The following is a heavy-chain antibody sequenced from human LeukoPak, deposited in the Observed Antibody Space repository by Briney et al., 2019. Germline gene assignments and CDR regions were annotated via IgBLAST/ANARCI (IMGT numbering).Heavy chain of an antibody. CDR1: GRSFSGYY. Sequence: SSETLSLTCAVYGRSFSGYYWSWIRQPPGKGLEWIGEINHSGSTNYNPSLKSRVTISVDTSKNQFSLKLSSVTAADTAVFYCADGSWFDPWGQGTLVTVSS. J-gene: IGHJ5*02. CDR3: ADGSWFDP. CDR2: INHSGST. V-gene: IGHV4-34*01.